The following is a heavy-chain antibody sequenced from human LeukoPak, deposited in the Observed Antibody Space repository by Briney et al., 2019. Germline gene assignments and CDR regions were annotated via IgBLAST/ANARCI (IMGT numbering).Heavy chain of an antibody. Sequence: GGSLRLSCAASGFTFITYTMNWVRQAPGKGLEWVSSISSGSSYIYFSDSLKGRFTISRDDAKNSLYLQMNSLRAEDTAVYYCARDLGATGTFDIWGQGTMVTVSS. CDR3: ARDLGATGTFDI. CDR2: ISSGSSYI. CDR1: GFTFITYT. D-gene: IGHD5-12*01. J-gene: IGHJ3*02. V-gene: IGHV3-21*01.